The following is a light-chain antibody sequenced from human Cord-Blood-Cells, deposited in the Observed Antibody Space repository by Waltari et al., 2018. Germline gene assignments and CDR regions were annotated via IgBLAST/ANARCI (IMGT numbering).Light chain of an antibody. J-gene: IGLJ3*02. V-gene: IGLV1-47*01. CDR3: AAWDDSLSGWV. CDR1: SPNTGRNY. Sequence: QSVLTQPPSASGTPGPRVTISCSGSSPNTGRNYVYWYQQLPGTAPKLLIYRNNQRPSGVPDRFSGSKSGTSASLAISGLRSEDEADYYCAAWDDSLSGWVFGGGTKLTVL. CDR2: RNN.